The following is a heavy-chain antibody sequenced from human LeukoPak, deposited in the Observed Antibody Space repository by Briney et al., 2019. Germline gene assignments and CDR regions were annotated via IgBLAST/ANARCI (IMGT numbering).Heavy chain of an antibody. CDR3: ARVAQYYYDSSGYYCPDY. CDR2: ISSSSTYK. CDR1: GFIFSAYT. D-gene: IGHD3-22*01. V-gene: IGHV3-21*01. J-gene: IGHJ4*02. Sequence: GGSLRLSCAASGFIFSAYTMNWVRQAPGKGLEWVSSISSSSTYKYYADSVKGRFTISRDNAQNSVYLQMNSLRAGDTAVYYCARVAQYYYDSSGYYCPDYWGQGTLVTVSS.